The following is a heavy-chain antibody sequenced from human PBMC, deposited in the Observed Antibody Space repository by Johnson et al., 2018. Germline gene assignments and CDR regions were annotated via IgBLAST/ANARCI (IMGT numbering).Heavy chain of an antibody. D-gene: IGHD2-2*01. CDR2: IHTSGST. CDR3: ARDQSGCTAAMYYYYYMDV. Sequence: VQLQEWGPGLVKPSQTLSLTCTVSSGSISSGHYYWSWIRQPAGKGLEWIGRIHTSGSTNYNPSLKSRVPISVDTSKNQFSLKLNSVTAADTAVYYCARDQSGCTAAMYYYYYMDVWGKGTTVTVSS. CDR1: SGSISSGHYY. J-gene: IGHJ6*03. V-gene: IGHV4-61*02.